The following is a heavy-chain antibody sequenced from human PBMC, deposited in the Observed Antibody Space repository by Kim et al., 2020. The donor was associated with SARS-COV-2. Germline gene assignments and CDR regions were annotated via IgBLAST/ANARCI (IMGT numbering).Heavy chain of an antibody. Sequence: GGSLRLSCAASGFTFSTYAMSWVRRAPGKGLEWVSGISGSDGSTKYADSVRGRFTISRDNSKNMVYLQMKSLRTEDTAVYYCAKMGSGRYLKWFDSWGQG. J-gene: IGHJ5*02. CDR3: AKMGSGRYLKWFDS. CDR2: ISGSDGST. D-gene: IGHD3-10*01. V-gene: IGHV3-23*01. CDR1: GFTFSTYA.